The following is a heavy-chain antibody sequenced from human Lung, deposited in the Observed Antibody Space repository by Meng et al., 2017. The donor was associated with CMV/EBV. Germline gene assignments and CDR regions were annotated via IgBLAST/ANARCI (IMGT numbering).Heavy chain of an antibody. Sequence: KVSCKGSGYSFSTYWIAWVRQMAGKGLEWMGVIHPSDSETTYSPSFEGQVTISADKSISTVYLHWSYLKASDTGMYYCASGAGDYWGQGTLVTVSS. D-gene: IGHD1-26*01. CDR1: GYSFSTYW. J-gene: IGHJ4*02. V-gene: IGHV5-51*01. CDR3: ASGAGDY. CDR2: IHPSDSET.